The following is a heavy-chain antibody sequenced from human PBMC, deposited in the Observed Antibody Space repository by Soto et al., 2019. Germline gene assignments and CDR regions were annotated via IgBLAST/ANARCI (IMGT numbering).Heavy chain of an antibody. CDR1: GGSISSYY. Sequence: SETLSLTCTVSGGSISSYYWSWIRQPPGKGLEWIGYIYYSGSTNYNPSLKSRVTISVDTSKNQFSLKLTSVTGYYDRDGYSYGMAVWGPGTTVTVS. J-gene: IGHJ6*02. D-gene: IGHD3-3*01. V-gene: IGHV4-59*01. CDR3: YGMAV. CDR2: IYYSGST.